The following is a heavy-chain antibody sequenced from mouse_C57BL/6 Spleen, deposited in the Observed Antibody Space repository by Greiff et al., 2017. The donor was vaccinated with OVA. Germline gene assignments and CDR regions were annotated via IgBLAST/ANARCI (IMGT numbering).Heavy chain of an antibody. D-gene: IGHD2-4*01. V-gene: IGHV1-62-2*01. CDR3: ARHGIYYDYDGGAMDY. J-gene: IGHJ4*01. Sequence: VQLQQSGAELVKPGASVKLSCKASGYTFTEYTIHWVKQRSGQGLEWIGWIYPGCGSIKYNEKFKDKATLTADKSSSTVYMELSRLTYEDSAVYFCARHGIYYDYDGGAMDYWGQGTSVTVSS. CDR2: IYPGCGSI. CDR1: GYTFTEYT.